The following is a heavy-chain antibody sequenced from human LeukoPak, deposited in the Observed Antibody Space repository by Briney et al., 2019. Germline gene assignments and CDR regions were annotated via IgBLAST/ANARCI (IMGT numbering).Heavy chain of an antibody. CDR3: TTDFGYCSGGSCYFYYYYYMDV. CDR2: IKSKTDGGTT. CDR1: GFTFSNAW. D-gene: IGHD2-15*01. Sequence: PGGSLRLSCAASGFTFSNAWMSWVRQAPGKGLEWVGRIKSKTDGGTTDYAAPVKGRFTISRDDSKNTLYLQMNSLKTEDTAVYYCTTDFGYCSGGSCYFYYYYYMDVWGKGTTVTVSS. V-gene: IGHV3-15*01. J-gene: IGHJ6*03.